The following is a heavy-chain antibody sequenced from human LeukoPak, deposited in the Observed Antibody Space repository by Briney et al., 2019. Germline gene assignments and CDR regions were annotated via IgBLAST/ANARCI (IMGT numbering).Heavy chain of an antibody. CDR1: GGSISSYY. V-gene: IGHV4-59*01. CDR3: ARDVQLERHNWFDP. J-gene: IGHJ5*02. D-gene: IGHD1-1*01. Sequence: PSETLSLTCTVSGGSISSYYWSWIRQPPGKGLEWIGYIYYSGSTNYNPSLKSRVTISVDTSKNQFSLKLSSVTAADTAVYYCARDVQLERHNWFDPWGQGTLVTVSS. CDR2: IYYSGST.